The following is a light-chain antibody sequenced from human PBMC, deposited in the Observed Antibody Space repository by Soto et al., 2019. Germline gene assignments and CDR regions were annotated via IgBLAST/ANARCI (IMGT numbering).Light chain of an antibody. V-gene: IGLV2-14*03. CDR3: SSYTSSNAYV. CDR2: NVS. CDR1: SSDVGGYNS. J-gene: IGLJ1*01. Sequence: QSVLTQPASVSGSPGQSIAISCTGTSSDVGGYNSVSWYQQHPGKAPKLMIYNVSNRPSGVSDRFSGSKSGNTASLTISGLQAEDEADYYCSSYTSSNAYVFGTGIKVTVL.